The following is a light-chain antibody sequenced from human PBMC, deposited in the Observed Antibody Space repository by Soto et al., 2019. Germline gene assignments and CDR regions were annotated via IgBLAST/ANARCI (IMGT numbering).Light chain of an antibody. J-gene: IGLJ1*01. V-gene: IGLV2-14*01. CDR1: NSDVGAYNF. CDR2: EVT. Sequence: QSVLTQPASVSGSPGQSITISCTGTNSDVGAYNFVSWYQHHPGRAPKLIIYEVTIRPSGVSNRFSGSKSGNTASLTISGLQAEDEADYYCSSYTTSAPYVFGSGTKVTVI. CDR3: SSYTTSAPYV.